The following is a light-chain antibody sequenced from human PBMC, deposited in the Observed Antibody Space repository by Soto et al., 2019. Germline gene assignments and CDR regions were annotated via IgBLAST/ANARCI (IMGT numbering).Light chain of an antibody. J-gene: IGKJ4*01. Sequence: EIVLTQSPATLSLSPGERATLHCRASQSVSSSYLAWYQQKPGQAPRLLIYVASSRATGIPDRFSGSGSGTDFTLTISRLEPEDFAVYYCQQYGNSPLTFGGGTKVDI. V-gene: IGKV3-20*01. CDR1: QSVSSSY. CDR2: VAS. CDR3: QQYGNSPLT.